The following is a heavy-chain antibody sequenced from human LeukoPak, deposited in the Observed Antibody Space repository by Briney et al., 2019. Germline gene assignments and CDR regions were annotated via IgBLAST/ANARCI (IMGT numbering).Heavy chain of an antibody. J-gene: IGHJ4*02. D-gene: IGHD3-22*01. V-gene: IGHV4-31*03. CDR3: ARLDYGYYDSSGYYY. Sequence: SQTLSPTCTVSGGSISSGGYYWSWIRQHPGKGLEWIGYIYYSGSTYYNPSLKSRVTISVDTSKNQFSLKLSSVTAADTAVYYCARLDYGYYDSSGYYYWGQGTLVTVSS. CDR1: GGSISSGGYY. CDR2: IYYSGST.